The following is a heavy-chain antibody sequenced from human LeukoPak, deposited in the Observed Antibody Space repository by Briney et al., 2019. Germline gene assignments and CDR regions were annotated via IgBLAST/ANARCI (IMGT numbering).Heavy chain of an antibody. Sequence: NASETLSLTCTVSGGSISSHYWSWIRQPPGKGLEWIGYIYYSGSTNYNPSLKSRVTISVDTSKNQFSLKLSSATAADTAVYYCARGAFASAILGFDPWGQGTLVTVSS. CDR2: IYYSGST. CDR1: GGSISSHY. D-gene: IGHD2-2*02. J-gene: IGHJ5*02. V-gene: IGHV4-59*11. CDR3: ARGAFASAILGFDP.